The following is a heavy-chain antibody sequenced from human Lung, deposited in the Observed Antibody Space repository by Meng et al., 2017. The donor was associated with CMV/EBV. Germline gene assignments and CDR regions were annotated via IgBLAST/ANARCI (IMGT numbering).Heavy chain of an antibody. Sequence: ASVKVSCKASGYTFTGYYMHWVRQAPGQGLEWMGWINPNSGGTNYAQKFQGRVTMTRDTSISTAYMGLSRLRSDDTAVYYCASGGYCSSTSCYRGWFDPWGQGTLVTVSS. CDR3: ASGGYCSSTSCYRGWFDP. CDR2: INPNSGGT. V-gene: IGHV1-2*02. D-gene: IGHD2-2*02. J-gene: IGHJ5*02. CDR1: GYTFTGYY.